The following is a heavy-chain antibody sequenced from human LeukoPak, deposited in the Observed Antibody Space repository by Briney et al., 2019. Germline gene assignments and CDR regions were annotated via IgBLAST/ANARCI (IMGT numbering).Heavy chain of an antibody. J-gene: IGHJ4*02. V-gene: IGHV5-51*01. CDR1: GYSLTSYW. Sequence: GEPLKISCKASGYSLTSYWIGWVRQMPGNGLEWMGIIYPPDSKTTYSSSFQGQVSISADMSISTSYLQWNSLKASDTAIYYCARVVSLYASGTYTPNYFNYWGQGTLVTVSS. CDR2: IYPPDSKT. D-gene: IGHD3-10*01. CDR3: ARVVSLYASGTYTPNYFNY.